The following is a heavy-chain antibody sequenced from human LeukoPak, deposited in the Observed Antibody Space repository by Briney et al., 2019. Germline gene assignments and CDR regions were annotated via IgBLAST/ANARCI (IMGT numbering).Heavy chain of an antibody. Sequence: ASVKVSCKASGYTFTGYYIHWVRQAPGQGLEWMGWINPNSGGTYYAQKFQGRVTMTRDTSISTAYMELNRLTSDDTAVYYCARAGGYSSGWIDYWGQRTPVTVSS. D-gene: IGHD6-19*01. CDR3: ARAGGYSSGWIDY. J-gene: IGHJ4*02. V-gene: IGHV1-2*02. CDR1: GYTFTGYY. CDR2: INPNSGGT.